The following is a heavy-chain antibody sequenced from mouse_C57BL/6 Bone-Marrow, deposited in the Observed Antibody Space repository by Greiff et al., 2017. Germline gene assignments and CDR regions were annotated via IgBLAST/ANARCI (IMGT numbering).Heavy chain of an antibody. CDR3: ARASDGYYYAMDY. CDR1: GYTFTSYW. V-gene: IGHV1-55*01. CDR2: IYPGSGST. J-gene: IGHJ4*01. Sequence: QVQLKQPGAELVKPGASVKMSCKASGYTFTSYWITWVKQRPGQGLEWIGDIYPGSGSTNYNEKFKSKATLTVDTSSSTAYMQLSSLTSEDSAVXYCARASDGYYYAMDYWGQGTSVTVSS. D-gene: IGHD2-3*01.